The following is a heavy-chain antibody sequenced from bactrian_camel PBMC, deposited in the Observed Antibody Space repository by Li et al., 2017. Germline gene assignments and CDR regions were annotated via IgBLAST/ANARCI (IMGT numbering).Heavy chain of an antibody. D-gene: IGHD3*01. Sequence: HVQLVESGGGSVQPGGSLKLSCAASGYTHCNYDMCWYQRGPGKEREFVSAIASDGTTVYADSVEGRFTMFRDNAKNMLYLQMNSLKPEDTAQYYCTTLLGVYWGQGTQVTVS. CDR3: TTLLGVY. CDR2: IASDGTT. J-gene: IGHJ4*01. CDR1: GYTHCNYD. V-gene: IGHV3S53*01.